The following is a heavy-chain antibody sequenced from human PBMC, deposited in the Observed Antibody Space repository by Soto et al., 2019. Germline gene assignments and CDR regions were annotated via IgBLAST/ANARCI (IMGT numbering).Heavy chain of an antibody. CDR2: ISYDGSNK. D-gene: IGHD1-26*01. CDR1: GFTFSSYG. J-gene: IGHJ4*02. CDR3: AKRRGRSGNYGSQYFDY. V-gene: IGHV3-30*18. Sequence: PGGSLRLSCAASGFTFSSYGMHWVRQAPGKGLEWVAVISYDGSNKYYADSVKGRFTISGDNSKNTLYLQMNSLRAEDTAVYYCAKRRGRSGNYGSQYFDYWGQGTLVTVSS.